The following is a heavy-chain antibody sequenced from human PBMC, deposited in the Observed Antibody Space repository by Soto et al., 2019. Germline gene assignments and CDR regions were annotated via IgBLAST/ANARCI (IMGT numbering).Heavy chain of an antibody. CDR2: IIPIFGTA. V-gene: IGHV1-69*12. CDR3: ARHVPADVYYYGMDV. CDR1: GGTFSSYA. J-gene: IGHJ6*02. D-gene: IGHD2-2*01. Sequence: QVQTVQSGAEVKKPGSSVKFSCKASGGTFSSYAISWVRQAPGQGLEWMGGIIPIFGTANYAQKLQGIVTITADESTSTAYWELSSLRSEDTAEYYCARHVPADVYYYGMDVWGQGTTVTVS.